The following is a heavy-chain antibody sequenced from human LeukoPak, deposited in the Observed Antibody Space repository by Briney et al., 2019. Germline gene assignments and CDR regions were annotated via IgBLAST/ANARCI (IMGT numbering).Heavy chain of an antibody. CDR3: ARGIAAPLVYFDY. Sequence: PSETLSLTCTVSGGSISSYYWSWIRQPPGKGLEWIGSIYYSGSTYYNPSLKSRVTISVDTSKNQFSLKLSSVTAADTAVYYCARGIAAPLVYFDYWGQGTLVTVSS. V-gene: IGHV4-59*12. D-gene: IGHD6-13*01. J-gene: IGHJ4*02. CDR2: IYYSGST. CDR1: GGSISSYY.